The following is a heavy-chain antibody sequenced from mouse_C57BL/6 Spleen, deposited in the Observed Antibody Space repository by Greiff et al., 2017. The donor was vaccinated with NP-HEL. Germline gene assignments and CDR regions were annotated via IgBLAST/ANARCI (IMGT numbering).Heavy chain of an antibody. CDR3: ARGGYYCSPLYYAMDY. V-gene: IGHV3-6*01. CDR1: GYSITSGYY. Sequence: ESGPGLVKPSQSLSLTCSVTGYSITSGYYWNWIRQFPGNKLEWMGYISYDGSNNYNPSLKNRISITRDTSKNQFFLKLNSVTTEDTATYYCARGGYYCSPLYYAMDYWGQGTSVTVSS. J-gene: IGHJ4*01. CDR2: ISYDGSN. D-gene: IGHD1-1*01.